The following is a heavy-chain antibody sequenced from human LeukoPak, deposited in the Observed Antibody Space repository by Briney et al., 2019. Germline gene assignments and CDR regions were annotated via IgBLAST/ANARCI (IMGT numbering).Heavy chain of an antibody. V-gene: IGHV3-48*01. CDR3: ARDYYYDSSGYYERPGAFDI. CDR1: GFTFSSYS. J-gene: IGHJ3*02. D-gene: IGHD3-22*01. CDR2: ISSSSSTI. Sequence: GGSLRLSCAASGFTFSSYSMNWVRQAPVKGLEWVSYISSSSSTIYYADSVKGRFTISRDNAKNSLYLQMNSLRAEDTAVYYCARDYYYDSSGYYERPGAFDIWGQGTMVTVSS.